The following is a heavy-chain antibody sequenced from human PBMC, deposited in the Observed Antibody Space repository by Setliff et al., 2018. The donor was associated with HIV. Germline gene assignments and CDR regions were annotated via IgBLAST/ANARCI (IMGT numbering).Heavy chain of an antibody. CDR1: GGSIRSGSYY. V-gene: IGHV4-61*09. Sequence: SETLSLTCSVSGGSIRSGSYYWSWIRQPAGKGLEWIGHIYSTGGTRYNPSLESRLTILVDTSKNQFSLNLRFVTAADTALYYCARRTFGSGRFDPWGQGTPVTVSS. D-gene: IGHD6-19*01. CDR3: ARRTFGSGRFDP. CDR2: IYSTGGT. J-gene: IGHJ5*02.